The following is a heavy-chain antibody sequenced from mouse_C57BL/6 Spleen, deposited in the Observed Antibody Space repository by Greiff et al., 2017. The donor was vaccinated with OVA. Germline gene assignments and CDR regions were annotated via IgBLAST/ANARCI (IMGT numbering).Heavy chain of an antibody. V-gene: IGHV1-64*01. CDR1: GYTFTSYW. CDR3: ARSLKGPYYFDY. CDR2: IHPNSGST. Sequence: VQLQQPGAELVKPGASVKLSCKASGYTFTSYWMHWVKQRPGQGLEWIGMIHPNSGSTNYNEKFKSKATLTVDKSSSTAYMQLSSLTSEDSAVYYCARSLKGPYYFDYWGQGTTLTVSS. J-gene: IGHJ2*01.